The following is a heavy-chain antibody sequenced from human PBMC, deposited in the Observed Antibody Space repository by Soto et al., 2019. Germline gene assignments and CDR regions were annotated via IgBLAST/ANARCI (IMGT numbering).Heavy chain of an antibody. CDR2: IKSKTDGGTT. J-gene: IGHJ4*02. CDR1: GFTFSNAW. CDR3: TTDSHLTYYYDSSGYYHVDY. D-gene: IGHD3-22*01. Sequence: PGGSLRLSCAASGFTFSNAWMNWVRQAPGKGLEWVGRIKSKTDGGTTDYAAPVKGRFTISRGDSKNTLYLQMNSLKTEDTAVYYCTTDSHLTYYYDSSGYYHVDYWGQGTLVTVSS. V-gene: IGHV3-15*07.